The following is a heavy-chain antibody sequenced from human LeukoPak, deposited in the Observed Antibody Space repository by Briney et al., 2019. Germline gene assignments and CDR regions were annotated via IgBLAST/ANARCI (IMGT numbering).Heavy chain of an antibody. D-gene: IGHD4-17*01. CDR2: IYHSGST. V-gene: IGHV4-39*07. CDR1: GGSINSGDYY. CDR3: ARIQRFGDSMVDY. Sequence: SETLSLTCTVSGGSINSGDYYWGWIRQPPGKGLEWIGEIYHSGSTNYNPSLKSRVTISVDTSKNQFSLKLSSVTAADTAFYYCARIQRFGDSMVDYWGQGTLVTVSS. J-gene: IGHJ4*02.